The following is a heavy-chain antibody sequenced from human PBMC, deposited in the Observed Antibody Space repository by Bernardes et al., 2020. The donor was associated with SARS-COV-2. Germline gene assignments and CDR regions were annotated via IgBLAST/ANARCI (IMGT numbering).Heavy chain of an antibody. D-gene: IGHD4-17*01. V-gene: IGHV5-51*01. CDR3: ARRRYGDFGVDV. CDR2: IYPGDSDT. CDR1: DYTFTNYW. J-gene: IGHJ6*02. Sequence: GESLKISCKGSDYTFTNYWIGWVRQMPGKGLEWMEIIYPGDSDTKYSPSFQGRVTISADKSVNTAYLQWSSLKASDTAIYYCARRRYGDFGVDVWGQGTTVTVSS.